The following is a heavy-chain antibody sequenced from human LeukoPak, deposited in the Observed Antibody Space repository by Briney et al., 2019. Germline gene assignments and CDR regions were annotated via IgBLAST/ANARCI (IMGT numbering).Heavy chain of an antibody. V-gene: IGHV3-33*06. CDR3: AKDAQRGFDYSNSLEN. Sequence: GRSLRLSCAASKFTFSHFGMHWVRQAPGKGLERVAVIWNDGSNQYYAESVKGRFTVSRDNSQNMVYLQMNSLRPEDTAVYYCAKDAQRGFDYSNSLENWGQGTLVTVSS. CDR2: IWNDGSNQ. J-gene: IGHJ4*02. D-gene: IGHD4-11*01. CDR1: KFTFSHFG.